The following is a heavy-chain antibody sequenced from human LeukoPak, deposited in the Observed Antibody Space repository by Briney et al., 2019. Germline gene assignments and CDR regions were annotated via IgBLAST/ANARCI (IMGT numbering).Heavy chain of an antibody. V-gene: IGHV3-30*02. CDR2: IRYDGNNE. J-gene: IGHJ3*02. CDR1: GFTFSRDG. CDR3: AKDIVVLPSEQGGSFDI. D-gene: IGHD2-2*01. Sequence: GGSLRLSCAASGFTFSRDGMHWVRQAPGKGLEWVAFIRYDGNNEYYADSVKGRFTISRDNSKNTLYLQMNSLRAEDTAVYYCAKDIVVLPSEQGGSFDIWGQGTMVTVSS.